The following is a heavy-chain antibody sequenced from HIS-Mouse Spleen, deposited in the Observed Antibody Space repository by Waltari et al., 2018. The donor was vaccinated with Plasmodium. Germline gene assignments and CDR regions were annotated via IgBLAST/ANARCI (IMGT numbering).Heavy chain of an antibody. D-gene: IGHD1-26*01. CDR1: GGSISSSSYY. Sequence: QLQLQESGPGLVKPSETLSLTCTVSGGSISSSSYYWGWIRQPPGKGLEWIGSIYYSGSTSSHPSLKSRVTISVDTSKNQFSLKLSSVTAADTAVYYCARDSGGSYYDGWYYYGMDVWGQGTTVTVSS. CDR3: ARDSGGSYYDGWYYYGMDV. V-gene: IGHV4-39*07. J-gene: IGHJ6*02. CDR2: IYYSGST.